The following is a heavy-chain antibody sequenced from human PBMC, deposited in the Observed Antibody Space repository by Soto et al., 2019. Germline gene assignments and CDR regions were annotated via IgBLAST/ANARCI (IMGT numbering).Heavy chain of an antibody. V-gene: IGHV5-10-1*01. J-gene: IGHJ6*02. CDR2: IDPSDSYT. D-gene: IGHD3-3*01. CDR3: ARREWSYYYGMDV. Sequence: PRESLKISCKGSGYSFTSYWISWVRQMPGKGLEWMGRIDPSDSYTNYSPSFQGHVTISADKSISTAYLQWNSLKASDTAMYYCARREWSYYYGMDVWGQGTTVTVSS. CDR1: GYSFTSYW.